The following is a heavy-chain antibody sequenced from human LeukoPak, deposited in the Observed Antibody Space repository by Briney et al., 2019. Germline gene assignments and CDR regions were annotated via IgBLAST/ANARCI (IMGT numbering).Heavy chain of an antibody. Sequence: GASVKVSCKASGYTFTDYYMHWVRQAPGQGLEWVGWMNPKSGGTNYAQRFQDRVTMTRDTSNNTSYMELSRLASDDTAVYYCAREFRTTTWSYDAFDLWGQGTMVTVSS. V-gene: IGHV1-2*02. CDR1: GYTFTDYY. CDR3: AREFRTTTWSYDAFDL. J-gene: IGHJ3*01. CDR2: MNPKSGGT. D-gene: IGHD1-1*01.